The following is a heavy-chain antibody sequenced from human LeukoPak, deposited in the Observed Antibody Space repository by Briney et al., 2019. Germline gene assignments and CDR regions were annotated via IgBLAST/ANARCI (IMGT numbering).Heavy chain of an antibody. CDR1: GGSISSSSYY. D-gene: IGHD5-24*01. J-gene: IGHJ4*02. CDR2: INHSGST. Sequence: SETLSLTCTVSGGSISSSSYYWSWIRQPPGKGLEWIGEINHSGSTNYNPSLKSRVTISVDTSKNQFSLKLSSVTAADTAVYYCARVGRWLQLVGFDYWGQGTLVTVSS. V-gene: IGHV4-39*07. CDR3: ARVGRWLQLVGFDY.